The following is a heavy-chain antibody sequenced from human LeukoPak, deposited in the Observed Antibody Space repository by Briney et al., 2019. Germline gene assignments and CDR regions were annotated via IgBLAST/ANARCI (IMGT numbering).Heavy chain of an antibody. V-gene: IGHV4-34*01. CDR3: ARGPVGSSSNFDY. D-gene: IGHD1-1*01. J-gene: IGHJ4*02. CDR1: GGAFSDYY. Sequence: SETLSLTCVVSGGAFSDYYWSWIRHLPDKGLEWIGEVGHSGATNYNPSLKSRVTISIDTSKNQFSPKVKSVTAADTAIYYCARGPVGSSSNFDYWGPGIRVTVSS. CDR2: VGHSGAT.